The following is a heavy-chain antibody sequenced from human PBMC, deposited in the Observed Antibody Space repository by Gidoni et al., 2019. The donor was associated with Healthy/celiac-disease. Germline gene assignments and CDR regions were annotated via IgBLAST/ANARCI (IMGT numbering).Heavy chain of an antibody. D-gene: IGHD3-22*01. J-gene: IGHJ6*02. V-gene: IGHV3-23*04. CDR2: ISISGVTT. CDR1: GLPFRNYA. Sequence: EAQLVECGGGLVQPGGSRRLSCAASGLPFRNYAMNWVRQAPGKGLEWFSSISISGVTTYYADSLKGRFTISGDNSKNTLYLQMTILRADDTAVYYCAKDFMIVVVTGLYGMDVWGQGTTVTVSS. CDR3: AKDFMIVVVTGLYGMDV.